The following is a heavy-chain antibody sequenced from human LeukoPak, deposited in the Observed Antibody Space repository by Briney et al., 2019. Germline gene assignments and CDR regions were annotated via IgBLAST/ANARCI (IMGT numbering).Heavy chain of an antibody. V-gene: IGHV1-69*06. D-gene: IGHD5-12*01. Sequence: SVKVSCKASGGTCSSYAISWVRQAPGQGLEWMGGIIPIFGTANYAQKFQGRVTITADKSTSAAYMELSSLRSEDTAVYYCASPEGYSGYDHYYYGMDVWGKGTTVTVSS. J-gene: IGHJ6*04. CDR3: ASPEGYSGYDHYYYGMDV. CDR1: GGTCSSYA. CDR2: IIPIFGTA.